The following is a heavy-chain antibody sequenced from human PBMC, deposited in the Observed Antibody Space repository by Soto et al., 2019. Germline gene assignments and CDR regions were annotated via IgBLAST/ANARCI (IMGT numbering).Heavy chain of an antibody. CDR2: ISSTGTYM. Sequence: EVLLVESGGGLVKPGGSLRLSCAASGFPFSSYSMNWVRQAPGKGLEWVSSISSTGTYMYEADSVKGRFTISRDNAKNSIYLQMNSLRAEDTGVYYCARDWDYGSGTRNLGDYWGQGTLVTVSS. J-gene: IGHJ4*02. CDR3: ARDWDYGSGTRNLGDY. D-gene: IGHD3-10*01. V-gene: IGHV3-21*01. CDR1: GFPFSSYS.